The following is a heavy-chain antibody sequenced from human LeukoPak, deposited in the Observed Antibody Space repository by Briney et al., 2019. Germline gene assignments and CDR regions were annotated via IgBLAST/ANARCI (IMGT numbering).Heavy chain of an antibody. CDR3: ARDYAFDI. CDR1: GDSISSYY. J-gene: IGHJ3*02. CDR2: NYYIGNT. V-gene: IGHV4-59*01. Sequence: SETLSLTCTVSGDSISSYYWSWIRQPPGKGLEWIGYNYYIGNTNYSPSLKSRVTISVDTSKNQFSLKLSSVTAADTAVYYCARDYAFDIWGQGTMVTVSS.